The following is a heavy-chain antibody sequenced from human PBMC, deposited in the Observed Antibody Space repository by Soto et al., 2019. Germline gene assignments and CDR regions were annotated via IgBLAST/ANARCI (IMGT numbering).Heavy chain of an antibody. CDR3: ARDGVGDTVFFGHFDY. CDR1: EFTDSGKY. CDR2: IQSGGPT. V-gene: IGHV3-66*01. J-gene: IGHJ4*02. D-gene: IGHD1-26*01. Sequence: PGGALRHSGAASEFTDSGKYMSWVRQAPGKGLEWVSLIQSGGPTYYADSVKGRFTISRDTSENTVHLQMDSLRAEDTAVYYCARDGVGDTVFFGHFDYWGQGALVTVSA.